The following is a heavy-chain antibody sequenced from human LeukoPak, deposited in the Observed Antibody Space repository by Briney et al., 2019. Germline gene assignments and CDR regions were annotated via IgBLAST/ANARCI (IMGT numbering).Heavy chain of an antibody. CDR3: TPAVPSVHEDN. V-gene: IGHV3-48*03. D-gene: IGHD2-2*01. CDR1: GFPFSTYE. CDR2: ISGASDRI. Sequence: GGSLRLSCVGSGFPFSTYELNWVRQAPGRGLEWVSYISGASDRIYYADSVRGRFTISRDNAKNSLWLQMNSLRPEDTAVYYCTPAVPSVHEDNWGQGTLVTVSS. J-gene: IGHJ4*02.